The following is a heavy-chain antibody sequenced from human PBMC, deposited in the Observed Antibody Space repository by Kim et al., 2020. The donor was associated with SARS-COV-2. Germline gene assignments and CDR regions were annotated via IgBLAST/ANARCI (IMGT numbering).Heavy chain of an antibody. Sequence: GGSLRLSCAASGFSFSTYWMSWVRQDPGKGLEWVANIKQDGSVRYYVDSVKGRFTISRDNAKNSLYLQMNSLRVEDTAVYYCARANSWFDPWGRGTLVTV. CDR3: ARANSWFDP. CDR2: IKQDGSVR. CDR1: GFSFSTYW. J-gene: IGHJ5*02. D-gene: IGHD7-27*01. V-gene: IGHV3-7*01.